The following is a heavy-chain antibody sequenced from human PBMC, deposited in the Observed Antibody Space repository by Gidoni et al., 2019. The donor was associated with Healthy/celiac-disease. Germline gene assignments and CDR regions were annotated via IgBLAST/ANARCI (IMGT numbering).Heavy chain of an antibody. CDR3: AKGTADDAFDI. J-gene: IGHJ3*02. Sequence: EVQLVESGGGLVQPGRSLRLSCAASGFTFDDYAMHWVRQAPGKGLAWVSGISWNSGSIGYADSVKGRFTISRDNAKNSLYLQMNSLRAEETALYYCAKGTADDAFDIWGQGTMVTVSS. V-gene: IGHV3-9*01. CDR1: GFTFDDYA. CDR2: ISWNSGSI.